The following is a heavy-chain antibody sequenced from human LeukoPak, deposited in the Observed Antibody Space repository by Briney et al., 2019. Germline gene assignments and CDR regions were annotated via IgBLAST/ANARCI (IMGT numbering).Heavy chain of an antibody. CDR3: ARDKDGYNPFDY. J-gene: IGHJ4*02. Sequence: ASVKVSCKASGGTFSSYAISWVRQAPGQGLEWMGRINPILGIANYAQNFQGRVTITEDKSTSTAYMELSSLRSEDTAVYYCARDKDGYNPFDYWGQGTLVTVSS. V-gene: IGHV1-69*04. D-gene: IGHD5-24*01. CDR1: GGTFSSYA. CDR2: INPILGIA.